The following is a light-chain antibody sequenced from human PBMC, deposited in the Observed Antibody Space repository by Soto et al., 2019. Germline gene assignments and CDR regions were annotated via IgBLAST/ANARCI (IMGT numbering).Light chain of an antibody. V-gene: IGKV3-20*01. CDR2: GAS. CDR3: NHYGTSAL. CDR1: ESVSTSY. Sequence: EIVLTQSPGTLSLSPGERATLSCRASESVSTSYLAWYQQKPGQAPRLLIYGASGRATGIPDRFSVSASGTDFTLTIIRLEPEVFAVYYCNHYGTSALFGPGTNVDIK. J-gene: IGKJ3*01.